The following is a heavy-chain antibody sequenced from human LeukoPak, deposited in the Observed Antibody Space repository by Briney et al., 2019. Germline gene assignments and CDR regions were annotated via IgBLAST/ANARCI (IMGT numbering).Heavy chain of an antibody. J-gene: IGHJ4*02. CDR1: GGSFSGHY. CDR3: ARARGAVAIDY. CDR2: INHSGNT. Sequence: SETLSLTCAVYGGSFSGHYWSWIRQPPGKGLEWIGEINHSGNTNYNPSLKSRVTLSVDTSKNQFSLKLSSVTAADTAVYFCARARGAVAIDYWGQGTLVTVSS. D-gene: IGHD6-19*01. V-gene: IGHV4-34*01.